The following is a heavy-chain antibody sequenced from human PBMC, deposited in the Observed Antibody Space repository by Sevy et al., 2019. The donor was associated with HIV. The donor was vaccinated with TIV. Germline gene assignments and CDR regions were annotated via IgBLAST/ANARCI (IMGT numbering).Heavy chain of an antibody. Sequence: SETLSLTCTVSGGSISSSSYYWGWIRQPPGKGLEWIGSIYYSGSTYYNPSLKSRVTISVDTSKNQFSLKLSSVTAADTAVYYCARPAGQRYRSGSPPRDAFDIWGQGTMVTVSS. J-gene: IGHJ3*02. V-gene: IGHV4-39*01. CDR2: IYYSGST. D-gene: IGHD6-19*01. CDR3: ARPAGQRYRSGSPPRDAFDI. CDR1: GGSISSSSYY.